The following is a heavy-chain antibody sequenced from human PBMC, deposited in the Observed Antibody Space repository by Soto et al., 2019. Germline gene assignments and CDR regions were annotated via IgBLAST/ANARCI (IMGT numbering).Heavy chain of an antibody. CDR1: GFTFGDYG. CDR3: AKARTTQVTAKTFDF. V-gene: IGHV3-9*01. D-gene: IGHD2-21*02. J-gene: IGHJ4*02. Sequence: EVQLVESGGGVVQPGRSLRLSCAASGFTFGDYGMHWVRQAPGKGLEWVSGISWDSGSIGYADSVEGRVTISRDNAKNSLYLQLHSLRGDDTAFYYCAKARTTQVTAKTFDFWGQGTLVTVSS. CDR2: ISWDSGSI.